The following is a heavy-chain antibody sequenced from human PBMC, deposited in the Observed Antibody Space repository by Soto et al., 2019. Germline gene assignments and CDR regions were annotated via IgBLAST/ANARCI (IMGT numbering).Heavy chain of an antibody. Sequence: QVQLVESGGGVVQPGGSLRLSCEASGFKFSDYGMHWVRQAPGKGLEWMAVISYDGSMKYYRDSVTGRITISRDDSKNTLHLQMDILRPDDTAVYFCARGKSRFGMVNAAMDVWGEGTTVTVTS. J-gene: IGHJ6*04. CDR1: GFKFSDYG. D-gene: IGHD3-3*01. V-gene: IGHV3-30*03. CDR2: ISYDGSMK. CDR3: ARGKSRFGMVNAAMDV.